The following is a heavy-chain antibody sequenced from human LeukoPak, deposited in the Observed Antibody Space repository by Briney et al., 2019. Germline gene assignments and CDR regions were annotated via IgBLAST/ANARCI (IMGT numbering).Heavy chain of an antibody. CDR3: ARGFVADTYYYDSSGYVDAFDI. V-gene: IGHV1-18*01. Sequence: ASVKVSCKASGYTFTSYGISWVRQAPGQGLEWMGWISAYNGNTNYAQKLQGRVTMTTDTSTSTAYMELRSLRSDDTAVYYCARGFVADTYYYDSSGYVDAFDIWGQGTMVTVSS. D-gene: IGHD3-22*01. CDR2: ISAYNGNT. CDR1: GYTFTSYG. J-gene: IGHJ3*02.